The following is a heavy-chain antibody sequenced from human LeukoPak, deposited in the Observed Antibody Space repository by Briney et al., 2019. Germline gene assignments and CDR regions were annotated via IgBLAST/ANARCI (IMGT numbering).Heavy chain of an antibody. CDR2: INPNSGGT. V-gene: IGHV1-2*02. Sequence: ASVKVSCKASGYTFTGYYMHWVRQAPGQGLEWMGWINPNSGGTNYAQKFQGRVTMTRDTSISTAYMELSRLRSDDTAVYYCAKDGYSLRNWFDPWGQGTLVTVSS. J-gene: IGHJ5*02. CDR3: AKDGYSLRNWFDP. CDR1: GYTFTGYY. D-gene: IGHD2-15*01.